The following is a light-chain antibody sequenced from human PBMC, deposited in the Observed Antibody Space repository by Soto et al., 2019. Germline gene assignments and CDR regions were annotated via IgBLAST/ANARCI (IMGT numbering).Light chain of an antibody. Sequence: EIVLTQSPGTLSLSPGERATLSCRASQSVSSNYLAWYQQKPGQAPRLLIYGASSRATGTPDRFSGSGSGTDFTLTISRLEPEDFAVYHCQQYITAPETFGKGTKVEIK. V-gene: IGKV3-20*01. CDR3: QQYITAPET. CDR1: QSVSSNY. J-gene: IGKJ1*01. CDR2: GAS.